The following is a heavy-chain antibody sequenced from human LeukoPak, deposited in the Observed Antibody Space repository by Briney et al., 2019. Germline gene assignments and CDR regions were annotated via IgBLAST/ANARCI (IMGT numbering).Heavy chain of an antibody. CDR2: INHSGST. Sequence: SETLSLTCAVYGGSFSGYYWSWIRQPPGKGLEWIGEINHSGSTNYNPSLKSRVTISVDTSKNQFSLKLSSVTAADTAVYYCVRSTNWYLDLWGRGTLVTVSS. CDR3: VRSTNWYLDL. CDR1: GGSFSGYY. J-gene: IGHJ2*01. V-gene: IGHV4-34*01.